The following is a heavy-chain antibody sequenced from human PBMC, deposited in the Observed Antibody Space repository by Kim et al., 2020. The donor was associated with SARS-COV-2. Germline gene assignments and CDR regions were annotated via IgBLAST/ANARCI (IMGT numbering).Heavy chain of an antibody. CDR2: ISGDGGST. D-gene: IGHD3-16*01. Sequence: GGSLRLSCAASGFTFDDYAMHWVRQAPGKGLEWVSLISGDGGSTYYADSVKGRFTISRDNSKNSLYLQMNSLRTEDTACYYCAKDGVGGSLYRWGQGTLVTVSS. V-gene: IGHV3-43*02. J-gene: IGHJ5*02. CDR3: AKDGVGGSLYR. CDR1: GFTFDDYA.